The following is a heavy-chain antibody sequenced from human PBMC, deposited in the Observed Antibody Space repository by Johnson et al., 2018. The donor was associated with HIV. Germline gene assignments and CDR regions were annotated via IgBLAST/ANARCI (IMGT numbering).Heavy chain of an antibody. V-gene: IGHV3-43*01. Sequence: VQLVESGGVVVQPVGSLRLSCAASGFTFDDYTMHWVRQAPGKGLEWVSLISLDGGSTYYADSVKGRFTISRDNSKNSLYLQMNSLRPEDTALYYCAKERQGAISVFALAGAFDIWGQGSMVTVSS. CDR2: ISLDGGST. D-gene: IGHD2-2*01. CDR3: AKERQGAISVFALAGAFDI. J-gene: IGHJ3*02. CDR1: GFTFDDYT.